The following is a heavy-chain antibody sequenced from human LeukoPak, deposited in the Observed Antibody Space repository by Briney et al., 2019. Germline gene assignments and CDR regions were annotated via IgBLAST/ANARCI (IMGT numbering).Heavy chain of an antibody. CDR1: AGSISTYY. Sequence: SETLSLTCTVSAGSISTYYWSWIRQPPGKGLEWIGCIYYTGSTNYNPSLKSRVTISLDTSRNQFSLKLTSVTAADTAVYYCARLGYSSSWVDYWGQGTLVTVSS. J-gene: IGHJ4*02. V-gene: IGHV4-59*12. D-gene: IGHD6-13*01. CDR2: IYYTGST. CDR3: ARLGYSSSWVDY.